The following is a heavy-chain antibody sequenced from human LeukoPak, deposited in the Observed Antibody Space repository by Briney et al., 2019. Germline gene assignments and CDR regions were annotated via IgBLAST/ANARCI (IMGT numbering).Heavy chain of an antibody. CDR3: ARDEGVTTDDAFDI. CDR1: GFTFSSYS. V-gene: IGHV3-48*04. Sequence: GGSLRLSCAASGFTFSSYSMNWVRQAPWKGLEWVSYISSSSSTIYYADSVKGRFTTSRDNAKNSLYLQMNSLRAEDTAVYYCARDEGVTTDDAFDIWGQGTMVTVSS. J-gene: IGHJ3*02. CDR2: ISSSSSTI. D-gene: IGHD2-21*02.